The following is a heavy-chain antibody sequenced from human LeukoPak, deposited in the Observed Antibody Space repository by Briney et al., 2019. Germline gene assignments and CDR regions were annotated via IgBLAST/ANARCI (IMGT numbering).Heavy chain of an antibody. V-gene: IGHV3-30*18. D-gene: IGHD1-26*01. CDR2: ISYDGSNK. J-gene: IGHJ5*02. Sequence: GGSLRLPCAASGFAFSSYGMHWVRQAPGKGLEWVAVISYDGSNKYYADSVKGRFTISRDNSKNTLYLQMNSLRAEDTAVYYCAKDPVVGSNWFDPWGQGTLVTVSS. CDR3: AKDPVVGSNWFDP. CDR1: GFAFSSYG.